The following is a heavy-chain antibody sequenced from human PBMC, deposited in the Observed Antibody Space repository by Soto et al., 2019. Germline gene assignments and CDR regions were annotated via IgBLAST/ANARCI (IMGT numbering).Heavy chain of an antibody. Sequence: QVQLVQSGAEVKKPGASVKVSCKASGYTFTSYGISWVRQAPGQGLEWMGWISAYNGNTNYAQKLQGRVTMTTDTSPSAAYMALRSLRSADTAVYYWAREYYYGSGGAYWGQGTLVTVSS. V-gene: IGHV1-18*01. D-gene: IGHD3-10*01. J-gene: IGHJ4*02. CDR3: AREYYYGSGGAY. CDR1: GYTFTSYG. CDR2: ISAYNGNT.